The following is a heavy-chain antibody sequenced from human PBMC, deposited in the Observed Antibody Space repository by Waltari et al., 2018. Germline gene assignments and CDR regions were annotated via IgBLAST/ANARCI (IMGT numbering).Heavy chain of an antibody. CDR2: INHSGST. J-gene: IGHJ4*02. V-gene: IGHV4-34*01. CDR3: ARKPRSWYPYYFDY. D-gene: IGHD6-13*01. CDR1: GGSFSGYY. Sequence: QVQLQQWGAGLLKSSETLSLTCAVYGGSFSGYYWSWLRQPPGKGLEWIGEINHSGSTNYNPSLKSRVTISVDTSKNQFSLKLSSVTAADTAVYYCARKPRSWYPYYFDYWGQGTLVTVSS.